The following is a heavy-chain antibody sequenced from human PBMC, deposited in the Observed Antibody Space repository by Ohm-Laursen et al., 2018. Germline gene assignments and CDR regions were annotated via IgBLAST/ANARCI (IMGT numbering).Heavy chain of an antibody. CDR2: INHSGST. CDR1: GGSFSGYY. CDR3: ASRSTVNCSGGSCYSGMDV. V-gene: IGHV4-34*01. J-gene: IGHJ6*02. D-gene: IGHD2-15*01. Sequence: GTLSLTCPVYGGSFSGYYWSWIRQPPGKGLEWIGEINHSGSTNYNPSLKSRVTISVDTSKNQFSLKLSSVTAADTAVYYCASRSTVNCSGGSCYSGMDVWGQGTTVTVSS.